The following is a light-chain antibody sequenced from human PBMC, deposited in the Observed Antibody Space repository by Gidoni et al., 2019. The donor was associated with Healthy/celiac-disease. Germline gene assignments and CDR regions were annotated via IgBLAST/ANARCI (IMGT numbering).Light chain of an antibody. CDR1: QSISSY. V-gene: IGKV1-39*01. CDR3: QQSYSTPRT. CDR2: AAS. Sequence: DIQMTQSPSSLSASVGDRVTITCRASQSISSYLNWYQQKPGKAPQLLIYAASSLQSGVPSRFSGSGSGTVFPLTISSLQPEDFATYYCQQSYSTPRTFGQGTKLEIK. J-gene: IGKJ2*01.